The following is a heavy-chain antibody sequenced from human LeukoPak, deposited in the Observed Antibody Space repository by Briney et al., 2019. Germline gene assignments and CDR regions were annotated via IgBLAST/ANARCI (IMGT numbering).Heavy chain of an antibody. V-gene: IGHV3-30*02. CDR1: GFTFSSYG. CDR2: IRYDGSNK. D-gene: IGHD6-6*01. J-gene: IGHJ4*02. Sequence: PGGSLRLSCAASGFTFSSYGMHWVRQAPGKGLEWVAFIRYDGSNKYYADSVKGRFTISRDNSKNALYLQMNSLRAEDTAVYYCAKDYFRYGYSSSSCDYWGQGTLVTVSS. CDR3: AKDYFRYGYSSSSCDY.